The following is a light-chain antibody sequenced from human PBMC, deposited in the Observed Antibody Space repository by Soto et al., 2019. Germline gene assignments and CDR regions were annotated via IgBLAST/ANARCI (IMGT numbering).Light chain of an antibody. V-gene: IGKV1-9*01. Sequence: DIHLTQSPSSLSASVGDRLTMTCRASQGIGSSLAWYQQKPGKAPKLLIYAASTLQSGVPSRFSGGGSGTEFTLTINSLQPDDIATYYCQNYDSAPITFGQGTRLEIK. CDR2: AAS. CDR1: QGIGSS. J-gene: IGKJ5*01. CDR3: QNYDSAPIT.